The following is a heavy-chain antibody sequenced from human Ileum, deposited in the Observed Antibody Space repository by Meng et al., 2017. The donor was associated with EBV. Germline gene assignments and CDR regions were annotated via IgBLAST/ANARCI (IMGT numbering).Heavy chain of an antibody. Sequence: QLQRQELGPGMVKPSETLSLTCSVSGDSISNSDHYWNWIRRSPGKGLEWIASIYRSGSSYFDPSLKSRVSLSLDTPKNQFSLKLSSVTAADTALYYCARDPAYPRGLFDSWGQGILVTVSS. CDR3: ARDPAYPRGLFDS. J-gene: IGHJ4*02. CDR2: IYRSGSS. V-gene: IGHV4-39*07. D-gene: IGHD3-10*01. CDR1: GDSISNSDHY.